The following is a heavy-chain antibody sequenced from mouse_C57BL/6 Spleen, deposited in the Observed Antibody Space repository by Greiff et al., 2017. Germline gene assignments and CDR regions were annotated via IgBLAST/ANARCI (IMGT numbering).Heavy chain of an antibody. CDR2: IYPGAGDT. D-gene: IGHD6-1*01. J-gene: IGHJ4*01. Sequence: VTLQESGAELVKPGASVTISCKASGYAFSSYWMNWVKQRPGKGLEWIGQIYPGAGDTNYNGKFKGKATLTADKSSSTAYMQLSSLTSEDSAVYFCARDPSRAMDYWGQGTSVTVSS. V-gene: IGHV1-80*01. CDR3: ARDPSRAMDY. CDR1: GYAFSSYW.